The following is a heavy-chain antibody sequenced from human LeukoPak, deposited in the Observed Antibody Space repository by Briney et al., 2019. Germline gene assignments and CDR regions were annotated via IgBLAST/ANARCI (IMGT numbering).Heavy chain of an antibody. V-gene: IGHV3-11*01. Sequence: PGGSLRLSCAVSGFTFSDYYMYWIRQAPGKGLEWVSYISRGGNTIYYSDSVKGRFTISRDNAKNSLNLQMNSLRAEDTAVYYCASSRSITFDYWGQGTLVSVSS. CDR1: GFTFSDYY. J-gene: IGHJ4*02. CDR2: ISRGGNTI. CDR3: ASSRSITFDY.